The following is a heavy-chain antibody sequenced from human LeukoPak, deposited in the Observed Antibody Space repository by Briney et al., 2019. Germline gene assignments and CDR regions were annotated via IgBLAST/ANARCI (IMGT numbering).Heavy chain of an antibody. CDR1: GGSISSYY. CDR3: AIANITMVRGLFDP. Sequence: PSETLSLTCTVSGGSISSYYWSWIRQPAGKGLEWIGRIYTSGSTYYNPSLKSRVTISVDTSKDQFSLKLSSVTAADTAVYYCAIANITMVRGLFDPWGQGTLVTVSS. J-gene: IGHJ5*02. D-gene: IGHD3-10*01. V-gene: IGHV4-4*07. CDR2: IYTSGST.